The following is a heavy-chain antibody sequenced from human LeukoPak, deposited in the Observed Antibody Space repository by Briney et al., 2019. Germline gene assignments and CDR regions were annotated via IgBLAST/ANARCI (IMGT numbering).Heavy chain of an antibody. V-gene: IGHV4-38-2*02. CDR2: IYHSGST. CDR1: GYSITSGYY. CDR3: VSRLGGSNWYRDDY. J-gene: IGHJ4*02. Sequence: SETLSLICTVSGYSITSGYYWGWIRQPPGKGLEWIGSIYHSGSTYYNPSLKSRVTISVDTANNQFPLKLTSVTAADTAVYYCVSRLGGSNWYRDDYWGQGTLVTVSS. D-gene: IGHD6-13*01.